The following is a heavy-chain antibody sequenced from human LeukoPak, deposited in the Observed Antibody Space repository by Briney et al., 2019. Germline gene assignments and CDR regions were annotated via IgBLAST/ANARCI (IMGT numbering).Heavy chain of an antibody. CDR2: ISGSGGST. CDR3: AKHGVIMTGHSYSPVDY. J-gene: IGHJ4*02. Sequence: GGSLRLSCAASGFTFNSYAMSWVRQAPGKGLEWVSAISGSGGSTYYADSVKGRFTISRDNSKNTLYLQMNGLRAEDTAVYYCAKHGVIMTGHSYSPVDYWGQGTLVTVSS. D-gene: IGHD3-9*01. CDR1: GFTFNSYA. V-gene: IGHV3-23*01.